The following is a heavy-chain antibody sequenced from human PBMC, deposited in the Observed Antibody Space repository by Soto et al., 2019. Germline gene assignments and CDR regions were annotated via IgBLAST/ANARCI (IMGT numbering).Heavy chain of an antibody. V-gene: IGHV3-33*01. D-gene: IGHD3-3*01. CDR1: GFTFSSYA. CDR3: ARSGGVIITQWHFDL. CDR2: IWYDGSNK. Sequence: QVQLVESGGGVVQAGRSLRLSCAASGFTFSSYAMHWVRQAPGKGLEWVAVIWYDGSNKYYADSVRGRFTISRDNSKNTLYLQMNSLRAEDTAVYYCARSGGVIITQWHFDLWGRGTLVTVSS. J-gene: IGHJ2*01.